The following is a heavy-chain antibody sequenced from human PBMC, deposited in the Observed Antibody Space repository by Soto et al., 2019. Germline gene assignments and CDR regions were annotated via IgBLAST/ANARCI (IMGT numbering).Heavy chain of an antibody. CDR3: AKEMGATVTTAGSYYFDY. CDR1: GFTFSSYG. J-gene: IGHJ4*02. CDR2: ISYDGSNK. Sequence: QVQLVESGGGVVQPGRSLRLSCAASGFTFSSYGMHWVRQAPGKGLEWVAVISYDGSNKYYADSVKGRFTISRDNSKNTLYLQMNSLRAEDTAVYYCAKEMGATVTTAGSYYFDYWGQGTLVNVSS. V-gene: IGHV3-30*18. D-gene: IGHD4-17*01.